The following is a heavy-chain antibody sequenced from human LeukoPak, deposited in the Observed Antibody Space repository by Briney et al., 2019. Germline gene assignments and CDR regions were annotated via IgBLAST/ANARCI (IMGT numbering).Heavy chain of an antibody. V-gene: IGHV4-59*08. CDR3: ARRLGGTSTGFDY. D-gene: IGHD2-2*01. J-gene: IGHJ4*02. Sequence: SETLSLTCTVSGGSISSYYWSWIRQPPGRGLEWIGSIHYSGSTTYNPSLKSRVTISVDTSKNQFSPKLSSVTAADTAVYYCARRLGGTSTGFDYWGQGTLVTVSS. CDR1: GGSISSYY. CDR2: IHYSGST.